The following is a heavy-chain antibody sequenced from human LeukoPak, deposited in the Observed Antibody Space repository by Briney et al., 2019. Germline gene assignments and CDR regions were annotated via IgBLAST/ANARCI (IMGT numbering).Heavy chain of an antibody. CDR2: IGDSGIST. J-gene: IGHJ4*02. CDR3: AKDMFSTYGASLFDY. D-gene: IGHD3-10*02. CDR1: GFTFRNQA. Sequence: GGSLRLSCGASGFTFRNQAMSWVRQAPGKGLEWVLAIGDSGISTFYADSVKGRFTVSRDNSKNTLLLQMNTLRAEDTAVYYCAKDMFSTYGASLFDYWGQGSLVTVSS. V-gene: IGHV3-23*01.